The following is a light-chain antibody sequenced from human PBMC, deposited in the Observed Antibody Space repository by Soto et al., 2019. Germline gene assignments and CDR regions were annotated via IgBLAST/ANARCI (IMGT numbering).Light chain of an antibody. J-gene: IGKJ5*01. V-gene: IGKV3-15*01. CDR2: GSF. Sequence: IVMTHSPVTLSASPGEIATLSFRASQSVDNNVAWYQQKPGQAPRLLIVGSFARATGIPARFSGSGSGSEFTLTISGLQSEDFAVYYCQQYNDRPPITFGQGTRLEIK. CDR3: QQYNDRPPIT. CDR1: QSVDNN.